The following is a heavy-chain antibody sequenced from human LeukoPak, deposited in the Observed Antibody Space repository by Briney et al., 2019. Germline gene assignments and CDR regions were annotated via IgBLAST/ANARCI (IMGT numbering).Heavy chain of an antibody. V-gene: IGHV4-61*01. Sequence: SETLSLTCTVSGGSVGSGSNYWSWIRQPPGKGLEWIGYIYYSGSTNYNPSLKSRVTISVDTSKNQFSLKLSSVTAADTAVYYCAREARSGWSNWFDPWGQGTLVTVSS. D-gene: IGHD6-19*01. CDR1: GGSVGSGSNY. CDR2: IYYSGST. J-gene: IGHJ5*02. CDR3: AREARSGWSNWFDP.